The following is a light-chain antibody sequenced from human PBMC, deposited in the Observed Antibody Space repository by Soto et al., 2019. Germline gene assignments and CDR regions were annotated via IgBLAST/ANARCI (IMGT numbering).Light chain of an antibody. J-gene: IGKJ1*01. CDR2: GAS. Sequence: ETELTQSPGTLSLSPGQRATLSCRASQSVSSSYLAWYQQKPGQAPRLLIYGASSRATGIPDRFSGSGSGTDFTLTISRLEPEDFAVYYCQQYDSSRTFGQGTKVEIK. V-gene: IGKV3-20*01. CDR3: QQYDSSRT. CDR1: QSVSSSY.